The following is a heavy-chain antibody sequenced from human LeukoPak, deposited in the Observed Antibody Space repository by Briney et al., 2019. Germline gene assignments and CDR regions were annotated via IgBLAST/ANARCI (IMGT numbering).Heavy chain of an antibody. D-gene: IGHD3-22*01. Sequence: KPSETLSLTCTVSGDSISSYYWSWIRQPAGKGLEWIGRIYASGSTNYNPSLKSRVTISVDTSKNQFSLKLSSVTAADTAVYYCTRGSIAYYYMDVWGKGTTVTISS. CDR3: TRGSIAYYYMDV. CDR1: GDSISSYY. V-gene: IGHV4-4*07. CDR2: IYASGST. J-gene: IGHJ6*03.